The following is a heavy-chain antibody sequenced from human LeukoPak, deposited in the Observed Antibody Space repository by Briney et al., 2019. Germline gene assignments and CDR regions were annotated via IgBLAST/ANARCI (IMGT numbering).Heavy chain of an antibody. J-gene: IGHJ4*02. V-gene: IGHV4-59*01. Sequence: NPSETLSLTCTVSGGSISSYYWSWIRQPPGKGLEWIGYIYYSGSTNYNPSLKSRVTISVDTSKNQFSLKLSSVTAVDTAVYYCARVRARSSSWLDYWGQGTLVTVSS. CDR3: ARVRARSSSWLDY. D-gene: IGHD6-13*01. CDR2: IYYSGST. CDR1: GGSISSYY.